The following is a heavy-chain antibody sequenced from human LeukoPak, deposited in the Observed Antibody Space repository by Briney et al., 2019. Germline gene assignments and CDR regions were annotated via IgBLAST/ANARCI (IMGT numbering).Heavy chain of an antibody. Sequence: PSEALSLTCPVSGGSLSSYYWSWVRQPPGKGLEWIGYIYYSGSTNYNPSLKSRVTISVDTSKNQFSLKLSAVTAADTAVYYCARATRVATIDYWGQGTLVTVSS. V-gene: IGHV4-59*01. D-gene: IGHD5-24*01. J-gene: IGHJ4*02. CDR2: IYYSGST. CDR3: ARATRVATIDY. CDR1: GGSLSSYY.